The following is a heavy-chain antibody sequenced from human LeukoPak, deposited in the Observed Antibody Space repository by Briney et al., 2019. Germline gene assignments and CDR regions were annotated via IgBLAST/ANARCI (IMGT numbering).Heavy chain of an antibody. Sequence: PSETLSLTCTVSGGSISSYYWGWIRQPPGKGLEWIGSIYYSGSTYYNPSLKSRVTISVDTSKNQFSLKLSSVTAADTAVYYCARGIDQYDSSGYSSWGQGTLVTVSS. D-gene: IGHD3-22*01. J-gene: IGHJ4*02. CDR3: ARGIDQYDSSGYSS. CDR1: GGSISSYY. CDR2: IYYSGST. V-gene: IGHV4-39*07.